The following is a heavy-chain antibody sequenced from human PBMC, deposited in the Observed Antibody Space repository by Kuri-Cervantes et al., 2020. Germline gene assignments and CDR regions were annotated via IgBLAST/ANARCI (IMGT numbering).Heavy chain of an antibody. Sequence: LRPSCAISGDSVSSNSAAWNWIMQSPSRGLEWLGRTYYRSKWYNDYAVSVKSRITINPDTSKNQFSLQLNSVTPEDTAVYYCARGMDRSGYSSSWHHRKPYYYYYGMDVWGQGTTVTVSS. D-gene: IGHD6-13*01. CDR3: ARGMDRSGYSSSWHHRKPYYYYYGMDV. CDR2: TYYRSKWYN. CDR1: GDSVSSNSAA. V-gene: IGHV6-1*01. J-gene: IGHJ6*02.